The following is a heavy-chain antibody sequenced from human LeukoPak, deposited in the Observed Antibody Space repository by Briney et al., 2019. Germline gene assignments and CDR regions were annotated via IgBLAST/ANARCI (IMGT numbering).Heavy chain of an antibody. D-gene: IGHD3-10*01. J-gene: IGHJ6*03. CDR1: GFTFSGSA. CDR3: TSPYGSGSRANYHYYMDV. CDR2: IRSKANSYAT. Sequence: GGSLRLSCAASGFTFSGSAMHWVRQASGKGLEWVGRIRSKANSYATAYAASVKGRFTISRDDSKNTAYLQMNSLKTEDTAVYYCTSPYGSGSRANYHYYMDVWGKGTTVTVSS. V-gene: IGHV3-73*01.